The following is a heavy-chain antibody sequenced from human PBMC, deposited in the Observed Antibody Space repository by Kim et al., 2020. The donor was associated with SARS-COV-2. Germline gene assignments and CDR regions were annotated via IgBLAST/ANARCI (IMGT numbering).Heavy chain of an antibody. V-gene: IGHV4-34*01. CDR2: INHSGST. CDR1: GGSFSGYY. CDR3: ARGKLGARGYYYYGMDV. J-gene: IGHJ6*02. D-gene: IGHD3-16*01. Sequence: SETLSLTCAVYGGSFSGYYWSWIRQPPGKGLEWIGEINHSGSTNYNPPLKSRVTISVDTSKNQFSLKLSPVTAADTAVYYCARGKLGARGYYYYGMDVWGQGTTVTVSS.